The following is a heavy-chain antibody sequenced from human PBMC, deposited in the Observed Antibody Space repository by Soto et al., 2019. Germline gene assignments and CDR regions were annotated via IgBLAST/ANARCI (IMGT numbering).Heavy chain of an antibody. J-gene: IGHJ4*02. CDR1: GFTFDDYA. Sequence: EVHLEESGGGLVQPGRSLRLSCAASGFTFDDYAMHWVRQAPGKGLEWVSVISWNSGNVGYADSVKGRFTISRDNAKNSLYLQMNSLRPEDTALYYCAKETDNWNDGTSYYFDYWGQGTLVTVSS. CDR2: ISWNSGNV. CDR3: AKETDNWNDGTSYYFDY. V-gene: IGHV3-9*01. D-gene: IGHD1-1*01.